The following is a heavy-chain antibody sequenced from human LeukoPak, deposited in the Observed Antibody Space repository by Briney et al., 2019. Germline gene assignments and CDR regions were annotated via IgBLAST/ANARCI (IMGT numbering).Heavy chain of an antibody. CDR1: GYTLTELS. CDR3: ATDLGVLRFLEWFEAFDP. Sequence: ASVKVSCKVSGYTLTELSMHWVRQAPGKGLEWMGGFDPEDGETIYAQKFQGRVTMTEDTSTDTAYMELSSLRSEDTAVYYCATDLGVLRFLEWFEAFDPWGQGTLVTASS. V-gene: IGHV1-24*01. J-gene: IGHJ5*02. CDR2: FDPEDGET. D-gene: IGHD3-3*01.